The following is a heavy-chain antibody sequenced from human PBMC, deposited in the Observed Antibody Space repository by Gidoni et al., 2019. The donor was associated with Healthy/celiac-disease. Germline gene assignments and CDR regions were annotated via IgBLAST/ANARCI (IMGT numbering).Heavy chain of an antibody. Sequence: QITLKESGPTLVKPTQPLTLTCTFSGFSLSTSGVGVGWIRQPPGKALEWLAFIYWNDDKRYSPSLKSRLTINKDTSKNQVVLTMPNMDPVDTATYYCAHTPPPPAPYYYDSSGYRGGRYYFDYWGQGTLVTVSS. V-gene: IGHV2-5*01. J-gene: IGHJ4*02. CDR3: AHTPPPPAPYYYDSSGYRGGRYYFDY. CDR2: IYWNDDK. D-gene: IGHD3-22*01. CDR1: GFSLSTSGVG.